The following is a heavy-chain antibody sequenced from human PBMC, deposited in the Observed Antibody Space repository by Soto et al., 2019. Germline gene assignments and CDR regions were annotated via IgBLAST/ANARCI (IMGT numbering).Heavy chain of an antibody. D-gene: IGHD6-6*01. CDR3: AKSVRAALWFDP. CDR2: ISYDGSNK. CDR1: GFTFSSYG. Sequence: PGGSLRLSCAASGFTFSSYGMHWVRQAPGKGLEWVAVISYDGSNKYYADSVKGRFTISRDNSKNTLYLQMNSLRAEDTAVYYCAKSVRAALWFDPWGQGTLVTVSS. J-gene: IGHJ5*02. V-gene: IGHV3-30*18.